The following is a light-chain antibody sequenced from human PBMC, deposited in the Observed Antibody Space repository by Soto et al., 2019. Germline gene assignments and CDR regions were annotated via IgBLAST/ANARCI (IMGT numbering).Light chain of an antibody. CDR3: GSWDSSLSDYV. CDR2: DDN. CDR1: SSNIGGNS. J-gene: IGLJ1*01. Sequence: QSVLTQPPSVSAAPGQRVTISCCGSSSNIGGNSVSWYQQLPGTAPKLLIYDDNKRPSGIPDRFSGSKSGTSATLGITGFKTGDEADYYCGSWDSSLSDYVFGNGIKVTVL. V-gene: IGLV1-51*01.